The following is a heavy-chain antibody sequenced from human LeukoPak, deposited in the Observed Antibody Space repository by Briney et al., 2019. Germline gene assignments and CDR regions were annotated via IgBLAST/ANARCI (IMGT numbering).Heavy chain of an antibody. J-gene: IGHJ3*02. D-gene: IGHD2-15*01. CDR3: ARDDVEDGAFDI. Sequence: ASVKVSFKASGGTFSSYAISWVRQAPGQGLEWMGGIIPIFGTANYAQKFQGRVTITADESTSTAYMELSSLRSEDTAVYYCARDDVEDGAFDIWGQGTMVTVSS. V-gene: IGHV1-69*13. CDR1: GGTFSSYA. CDR2: IIPIFGTA.